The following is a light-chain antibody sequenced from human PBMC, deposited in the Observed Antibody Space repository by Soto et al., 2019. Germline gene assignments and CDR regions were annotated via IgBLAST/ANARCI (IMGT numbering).Light chain of an antibody. V-gene: IGKV3-15*01. CDR2: GAS. CDR3: RHYNTGALI. Sequence: ASQSVSSYLAWYQQKPGQAPRLLIYGASTRATDIPARFSCSGSGTEFTRIRCRHHSEAFVPYYWRHYNTGALIYGGGTKVDIK. J-gene: IGKJ4*01. CDR1: QSVSSY.